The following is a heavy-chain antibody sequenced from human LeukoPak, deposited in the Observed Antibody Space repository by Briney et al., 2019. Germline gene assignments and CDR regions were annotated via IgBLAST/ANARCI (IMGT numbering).Heavy chain of an antibody. D-gene: IGHD6-19*01. Sequence: ASVKVSCKASGYTFNNYDINWVRQATGQGLEWMGWMNPNSGNTGYAQKFQGRVTITRNTSVSTAYVELSSLRSEDTAVYYCARDGSGWYGFDYWGQGTLVTVSS. CDR3: ARDGSGWYGFDY. J-gene: IGHJ4*02. CDR2: MNPNSGNT. V-gene: IGHV1-8*03. CDR1: GYTFNNYD.